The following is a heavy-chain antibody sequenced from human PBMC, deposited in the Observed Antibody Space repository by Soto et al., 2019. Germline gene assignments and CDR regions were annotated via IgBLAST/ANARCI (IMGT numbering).Heavy chain of an antibody. J-gene: IGHJ4*02. CDR3: ARSREFDY. CDR2: IFPSGTT. Sequence: PSQPMCLTCGVAGGSLSGASYCWNCIRQPPGKGLEWIGYIFPSGTTYYNPSLKSRVTISIDVSKNQFSLSLRSLTAADTAVYYCARSREFDYWSQGTLVTVSS. V-gene: IGHV4-30-2*01. CDR1: GGSLSGASYC.